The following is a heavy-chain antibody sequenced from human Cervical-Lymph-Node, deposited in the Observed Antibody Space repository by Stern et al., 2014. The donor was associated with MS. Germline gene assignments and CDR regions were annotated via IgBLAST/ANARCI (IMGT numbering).Heavy chain of an antibody. CDR2: IFYRGTP. J-gene: IGHJ3*02. CDR1: GGSISSSSYY. V-gene: IGHV4-39*01. CDR3: ARPITMFAFDI. Sequence: QLQLQESGPGLVKPSETLSLTCTVSGGSISSSSYYWGWIRQPPGKGLEWIGIIFYRGTPYSTPSPKVRSPISVTTSKTKFPLNLSSVTAADTAVYYCARPITMFAFDIWGQGTMVTVSS. D-gene: IGHD3-10*02.